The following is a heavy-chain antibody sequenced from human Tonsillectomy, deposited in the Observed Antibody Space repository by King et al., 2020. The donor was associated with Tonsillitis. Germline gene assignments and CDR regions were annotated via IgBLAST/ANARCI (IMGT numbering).Heavy chain of an antibody. D-gene: IGHD6-6*01. J-gene: IGHJ4*02. V-gene: IGHV2-26*01. CDR2: IFSHNEK. CDR1: GFSLSNARMG. Sequence: TLKESGPVLVKPTETLTLTCTVFGFSLSNARMGVSWILQPPWKALEWLAHIFSHNEKSYSTSLKSRLTISKDTSKSQVVLTMTNMDPVDTATYYCARILWGYSSSSPFDYWGQGTLVTVSS. CDR3: ARILWGYSSSSPFDY.